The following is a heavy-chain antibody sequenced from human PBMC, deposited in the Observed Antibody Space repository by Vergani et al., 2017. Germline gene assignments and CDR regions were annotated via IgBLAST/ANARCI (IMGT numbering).Heavy chain of an antibody. D-gene: IGHD4-23*01. J-gene: IGHJ4*02. CDR1: GFTFSSYD. Sequence: EVQLVESGGGLVQPGGSLRLSCAASGFTFSSYDMHWVRQVTGKGLEWVSAIGTAGDTYYPGSVKGRFTISRENAKNSLYLQMNSLRAGDTAIYYCARAVSTTVGDPPGYWGQGTLVTVSS. CDR2: IGTAGDT. V-gene: IGHV3-13*01. CDR3: ARAVSTTVGDPPGY.